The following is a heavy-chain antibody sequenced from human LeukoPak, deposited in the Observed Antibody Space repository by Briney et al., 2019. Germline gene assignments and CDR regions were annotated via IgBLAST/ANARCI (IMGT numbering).Heavy chain of an antibody. CDR2: ISRNSAT. V-gene: IGHV3-23*01. J-gene: IGHJ4*02. Sequence: GGSLRLSCTASGFPFSDYAMNWVRQAPGKGPEWVSTISRNSATWYADSVMGRFTISRDNSKSTLYLQMNSLRGEDTALYYCADFGSGSYIFDYWGQGSLVTVSS. CDR3: ADFGSGSYIFDY. CDR1: GFPFSDYA. D-gene: IGHD3-10*01.